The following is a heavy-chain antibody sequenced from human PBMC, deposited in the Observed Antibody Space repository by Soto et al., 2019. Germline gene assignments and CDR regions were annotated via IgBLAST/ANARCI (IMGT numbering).Heavy chain of an antibody. CDR1: GFSLTTSAVG. J-gene: IGHJ3*02. CDR3: VHLGNYGDYVEEEAFDI. D-gene: IGHD4-17*01. V-gene: IGHV2-5*02. Sequence: QITLKESGPTLVKPAQTLTLTCSFSGFSLTTSAVGVGWIRQPPGKALEWLALIYWDDDKRYSPSLKSRLTITKDTSKNQVVLTMTNMDPVDTATYYCVHLGNYGDYVEEEAFDIWGQGTMVTVSS. CDR2: IYWDDDK.